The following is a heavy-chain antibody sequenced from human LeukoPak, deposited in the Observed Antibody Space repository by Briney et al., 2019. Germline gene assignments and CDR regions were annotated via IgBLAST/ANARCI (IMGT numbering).Heavy chain of an antibody. V-gene: IGHV3-48*01. CDR2: ITGSSRTK. CDR1: GFIYSNYD. D-gene: IGHD5-18*01. CDR3: AKEGIQLWLLFDY. Sequence: GGSLRLSCAASGFIYSNYDMNWVRQAPGKGLEWVSYITGSSRTKSYADSVKGRFTISRDDSKNTLYLQMNSLRAEDTAVYYCAKEGIQLWLLFDYWGQGTLVTVSS. J-gene: IGHJ4*02.